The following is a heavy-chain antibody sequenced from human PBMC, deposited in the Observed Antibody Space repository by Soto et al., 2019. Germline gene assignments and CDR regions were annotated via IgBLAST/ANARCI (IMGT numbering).Heavy chain of an antibody. CDR3: ARGGWFGGKGYYFDF. V-gene: IGHV3-30*03. CDR1: GFTFSSYG. D-gene: IGHD3-10*01. CDR2: ISYDGSNK. Sequence: GGSLRLSCAASGFTFSSYGMHWVRQAPGKGLEWVAVISYDGSNKYYADSVKGRFTISRDNSKNTLYLQMNSLRAEDTAGYYCARGGWFGGKGYYFDFWGQGTLVTVSS. J-gene: IGHJ4*02.